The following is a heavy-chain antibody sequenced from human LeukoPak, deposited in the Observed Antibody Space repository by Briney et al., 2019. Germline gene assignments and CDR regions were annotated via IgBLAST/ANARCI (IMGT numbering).Heavy chain of an antibody. D-gene: IGHD3-16*01. CDR2: IKSKTDGGTT. Sequence: GGSLRLSCAASGFTFSNAWMSWVRQAPGKGLEWVGRIKSKTDGGTTDYAAPVKGRFTISRDDSKSTLYLQMNSLKTEDTAVYHCTTDRGVMLAFDIWGQGTMVTVSS. V-gene: IGHV3-15*01. CDR3: TTDRGVMLAFDI. CDR1: GFTFSNAW. J-gene: IGHJ3*02.